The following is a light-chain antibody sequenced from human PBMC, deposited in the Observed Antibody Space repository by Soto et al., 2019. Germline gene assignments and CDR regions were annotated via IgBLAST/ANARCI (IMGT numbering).Light chain of an antibody. CDR2: GTS. J-gene: IGKJ1*01. CDR3: QQYLSSPRT. CDR1: QSVSSDY. Sequence: EIVLTQSPGTLSLSPGQRATLSCRASQSVSSDYLAWYQQRPGQAPRLVIYGTSSRATGIPDRFSGSGSGTDFTLTISRLEPEDFAVYYCQQYLSSPRTFGQGTKV. V-gene: IGKV3-20*01.